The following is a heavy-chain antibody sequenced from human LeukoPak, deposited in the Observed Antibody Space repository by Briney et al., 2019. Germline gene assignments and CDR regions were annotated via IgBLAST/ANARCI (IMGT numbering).Heavy chain of an antibody. D-gene: IGHD1-26*01. Sequence: GGTLRLSCAVSGFSFSSFGMSWIRQAPGKGLEWVSVISGSGETTSYADSVRGRFIISRDNSKNTLHLQMDSLRAEDTAVYYCAKDRSGMGYYFDFWGQGTLVTVSS. CDR3: AKDRSGMGYYFDF. CDR1: GFSFSSFG. CDR2: ISGSGETT. V-gene: IGHV3-23*01. J-gene: IGHJ4*02.